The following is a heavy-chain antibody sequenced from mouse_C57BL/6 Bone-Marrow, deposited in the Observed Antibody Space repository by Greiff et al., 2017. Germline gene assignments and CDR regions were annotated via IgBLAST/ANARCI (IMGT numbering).Heavy chain of an antibody. J-gene: IGHJ4*01. CDR1: GFNIKDDY. V-gene: IGHV14-4*01. CDR2: IDPENGDT. Sequence: EVQLQQSGAELVRPGASVKLSCTASGFNIKDDYMHWVKQRPEQGLEWIGWIDPENGDTEYASKFQGKATITADTSSNIAYLQLSSLTSEDTAVYYCTTTAMDYWGQGTSVTVSS. CDR3: TTTAMDY.